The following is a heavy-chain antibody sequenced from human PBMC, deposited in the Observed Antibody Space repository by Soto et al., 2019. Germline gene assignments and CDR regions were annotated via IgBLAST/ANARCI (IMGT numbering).Heavy chain of an antibody. V-gene: IGHV4-59*01. Sequence: PSETLSLTCTVSGGSISNYYWSWIRQPPGKGLEWIGYMSHSGTTNYNPSLKSRVIISVDTSKNQFSLKLTSVTAADTAMYYCARDAYYFNYWGQGTLVTVSS. CDR2: MSHSGTT. J-gene: IGHJ4*02. CDR3: ARDAYYFNY. CDR1: GGSISNYY.